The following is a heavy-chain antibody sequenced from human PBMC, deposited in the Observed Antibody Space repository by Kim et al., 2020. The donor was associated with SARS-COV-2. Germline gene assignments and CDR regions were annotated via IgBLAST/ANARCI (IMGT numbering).Heavy chain of an antibody. Sequence: ASVKVSCKASGYTFTGYYMHWVRQAPGQGLEWMGWINPNSGGTNYAQKFQGWVTMTRDTSISTAYMELSRLRSDDTAVYYCAREGVLRYFDWLPQKPSYGMDVWGQGTTVTVSS. CDR2: INPNSGGT. J-gene: IGHJ6*02. D-gene: IGHD3-9*01. CDR3: AREGVLRYFDWLPQKPSYGMDV. CDR1: GYTFTGYY. V-gene: IGHV1-2*04.